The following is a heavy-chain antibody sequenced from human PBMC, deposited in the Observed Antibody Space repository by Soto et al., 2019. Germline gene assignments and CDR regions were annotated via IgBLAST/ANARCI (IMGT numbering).Heavy chain of an antibody. J-gene: IGHJ5*02. CDR3: ARXRADSSGYYYDYNWFDP. CDR2: IYYSGST. D-gene: IGHD3-22*01. CDR1: GGSISSYY. V-gene: IGHV4-59*01. Sequence: SETLSLTCTVSGGSISSYYWSWIRQPPGKGLEWIGYIYYSGSTNYNPSLKSRVAISVDTSKNQFSLKLSSVTAADTAVYYCARXRADSSGYYYDYNWFDPWGQGTLVTVSS.